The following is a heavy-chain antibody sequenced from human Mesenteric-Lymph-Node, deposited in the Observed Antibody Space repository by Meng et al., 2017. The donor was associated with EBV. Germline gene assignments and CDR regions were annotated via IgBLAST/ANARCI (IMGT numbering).Heavy chain of an antibody. Sequence: QVQLQQWGAGLLKPSETPSLTCAVYGGSFSGYYWSWVRQPPGKGLEWIGEIGEINHREITNYSPSLKSRVTMSVDTSNNQFSLKLSSVTAADTAVYYCASRSGHSDYWGQGTLVTVSS. V-gene: IGHV4-34*01. J-gene: IGHJ4*02. CDR1: GGSFSGYY. CDR3: ASRSGHSDY. D-gene: IGHD3-10*01. CDR2: IGEINHREIT.